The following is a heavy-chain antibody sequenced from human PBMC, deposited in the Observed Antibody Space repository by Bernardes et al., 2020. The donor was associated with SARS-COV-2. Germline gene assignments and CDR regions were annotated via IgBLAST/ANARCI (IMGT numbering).Heavy chain of an antibody. Sequence: GGSLRLSCAASGFTFSSYSMNWVRQAPGKGLEWVSYISSSSSTISYADPVKGRFTISRDNAKNSLYLQMNSLRAEDTAVYYCARARGTTWHHDYWGQGTLVTVTS. CDR3: ARARGTTWHHDY. D-gene: IGHD1-1*01. CDR1: GFTFSSYS. CDR2: ISSSSSTI. J-gene: IGHJ4*02. V-gene: IGHV3-48*04.